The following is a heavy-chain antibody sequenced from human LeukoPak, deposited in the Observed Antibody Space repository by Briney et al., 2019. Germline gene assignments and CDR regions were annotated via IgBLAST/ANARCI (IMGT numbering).Heavy chain of an antibody. CDR2: ISSSSSYI. V-gene: IGHV3-21*01. CDR3: ARRGYYYDSSGYCDY. J-gene: IGHJ4*02. D-gene: IGHD3-22*01. CDR1: GFTFSSYS. Sequence: PGGSLRLSCAASGFTFSSYSMNWVRQAPGKGLEWVSSISSSSSYIYYADSVKGRFTISRDNAKNSLYLQMNSLRAEDTAVYYCARRGYYYDSSGYCDYWGQGTLVTVSS.